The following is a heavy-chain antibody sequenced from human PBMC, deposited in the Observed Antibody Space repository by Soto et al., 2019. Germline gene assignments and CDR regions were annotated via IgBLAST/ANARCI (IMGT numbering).Heavy chain of an antibody. Sequence: ASVKVSCKASGYTFTSYGISWVRQAPGQGIEWLGWISPYNGNTNYAQKLQGRVTMTTDTSTSTAYMELRSLRSDDTAVYYCARDTSTVATDWFDPWGQGTLVTSPQ. J-gene: IGHJ5*02. CDR2: ISPYNGNT. D-gene: IGHD4-17*01. V-gene: IGHV1-18*01. CDR1: GYTFTSYG. CDR3: ARDTSTVATDWFDP.